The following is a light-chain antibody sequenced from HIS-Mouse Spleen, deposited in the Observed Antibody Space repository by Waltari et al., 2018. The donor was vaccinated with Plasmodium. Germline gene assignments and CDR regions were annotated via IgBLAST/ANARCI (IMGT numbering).Light chain of an antibody. CDR1: QDISNY. Sequence: DIQMTQSPSSLSASAGDRVTITCQASQDISNYLNWYQQKPGKAPKHLIYDASNLETGVPSRFSGSGSGTDFTCTISSLQPEDIATYYCQQYDNRPYTFGQGTKLEIK. V-gene: IGKV1-33*01. CDR3: QQYDNRPYT. CDR2: DAS. J-gene: IGKJ2*01.